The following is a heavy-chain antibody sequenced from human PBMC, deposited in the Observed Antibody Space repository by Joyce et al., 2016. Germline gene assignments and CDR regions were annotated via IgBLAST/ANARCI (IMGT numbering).Heavy chain of an antibody. CDR2: ISDDGRNR. V-gene: IGHV3-30*03. CDR3: ARDYDPYYYYYMNV. CDR1: GFTFSNYG. D-gene: IGHD3-3*01. Sequence: QVQLVESGGGVVQPGRSLRLSCAASGFTFSNYGMHWVRQAPGKGLEWVAIISDDGRNRHYADSVKGRFTISRDNSRNTLYLQMNRLRPEDTAAYYCARDYDPYYYYYMNVWGKGTTVTVSS. J-gene: IGHJ6*03.